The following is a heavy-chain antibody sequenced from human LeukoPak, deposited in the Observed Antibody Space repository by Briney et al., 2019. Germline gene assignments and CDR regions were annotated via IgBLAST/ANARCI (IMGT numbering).Heavy chain of an antibody. V-gene: IGHV4-39*01. CDR3: ARSLMTLSDAFDI. CDR1: GGSISSSSYY. D-gene: IGHD2/OR15-2a*01. J-gene: IGHJ3*02. CDR2: TYYSGST. Sequence: PSETLSLTCTVSGGSISSSSYYWGWIRQPPGKGLEWIGSTYYSGSTYYNPSLKSRVTISVDTSKNQFSLKLSSVTAADTAVYYCARSLMTLSDAFDIWGQGTMVTVSS.